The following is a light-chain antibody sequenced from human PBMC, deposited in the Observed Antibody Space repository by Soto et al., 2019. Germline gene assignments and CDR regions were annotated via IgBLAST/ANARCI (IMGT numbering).Light chain of an antibody. CDR2: DAS. V-gene: IGKV3-11*01. CDR1: QSVSSY. J-gene: IGKJ4*01. Sequence: EIVLTQSPATLSLSPGERATLSCRASQSVSSYLAWYQQKPGQAPRLLIYDASNRATGIPARFSGSGSGTAFTLTTSSLEPEDVVVYYCQQRSNWPPQAFGGGTKVEIK. CDR3: QQRSNWPPQA.